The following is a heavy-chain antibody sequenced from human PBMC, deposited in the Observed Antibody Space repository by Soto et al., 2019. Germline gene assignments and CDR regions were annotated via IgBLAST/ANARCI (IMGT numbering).Heavy chain of an antibody. V-gene: IGHV4-34*01. Sequence: SETLSLTCAVYGGSFSGYYWSWIRQPPGKGLEWIGEINHSGSTNYNPSLKSRVTISVDTSKNQFSLKLSSVTAADTAVYYCARGRGYSSSWYFTGWGQGTLVTVSS. D-gene: IGHD6-13*01. CDR1: GGSFSGYY. CDR2: INHSGST. J-gene: IGHJ4*02. CDR3: ARGRGYSSSWYFTG.